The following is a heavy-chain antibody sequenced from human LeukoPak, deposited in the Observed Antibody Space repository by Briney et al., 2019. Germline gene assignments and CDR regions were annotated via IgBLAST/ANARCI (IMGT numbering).Heavy chain of an antibody. CDR1: GFTFSSYS. V-gene: IGHV3-7*03. J-gene: IGHJ4*02. CDR3: ARGSADHIALFDY. Sequence: PGGSLRLSCAASGFTFSSYSMNWVRQAPGKGLEWVANIKQDGSEKYFVDSVKGRFTISRDNAKNSLYLQMNSLRAEDTAVYYCARGSADHIALFDYWGQGALVTVSA. CDR2: IKQDGSEK. D-gene: IGHD5-12*01.